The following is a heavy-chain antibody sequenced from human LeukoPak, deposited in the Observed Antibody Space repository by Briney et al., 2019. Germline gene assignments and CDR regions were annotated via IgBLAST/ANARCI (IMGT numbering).Heavy chain of an antibody. V-gene: IGHV4-39*01. Sequence: LETLCLTCTVSGGSISSNNYYWGWIRQPPGKGLEWIGTIYYRGSTYYNPTLKSRVTISVDTSKKQFSLKLSSVTAADTAVYYCARQIGAGRWPFDYWGQGTLV. D-gene: IGHD4-23*01. CDR1: GGSISSNNYY. CDR2: IYYRGST. J-gene: IGHJ4*02. CDR3: ARQIGAGRWPFDY.